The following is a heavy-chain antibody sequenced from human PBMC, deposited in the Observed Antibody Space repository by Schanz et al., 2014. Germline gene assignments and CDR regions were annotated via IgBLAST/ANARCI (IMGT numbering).Heavy chain of an antibody. D-gene: IGHD3-9*01. CDR3: ARDSEPYYDKSMDV. CDR2: IWSDGSGK. J-gene: IGHJ6*02. Sequence: QVQLVESGGGVVQPGGSLRLSCAASGFIFSNYGMHWVRQAPGKGLEWVAVIWSDGSGKYYADSVKGRFTISRDSPKNTLYLQMNSLRAEDTALYYCARDSEPYYDKSMDVWGQGTTVAVSS. CDR1: GFIFSNYG. V-gene: IGHV3-33*01.